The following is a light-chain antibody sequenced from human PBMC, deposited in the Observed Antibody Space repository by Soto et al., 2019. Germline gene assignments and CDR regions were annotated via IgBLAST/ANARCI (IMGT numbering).Light chain of an antibody. V-gene: IGLV2-14*01. J-gene: IGLJ1*01. CDR1: SSDVGGYNY. CDR3: SSYTSSSTPFV. Sequence: QSALTQPASVSGSPGQSMTIPCTGTSSDVGGYNYVSWYQQHPGKAPKLMIYDVSNRPSGVSNRFSGSKSGNTASLTISGLQAEDEADYYCSSYTSSSTPFVFGTGTKVTVL. CDR2: DVS.